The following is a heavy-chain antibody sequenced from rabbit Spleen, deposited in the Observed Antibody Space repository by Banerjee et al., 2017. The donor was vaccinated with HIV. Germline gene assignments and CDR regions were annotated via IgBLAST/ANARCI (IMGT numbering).Heavy chain of an antibody. CDR3: ARDQAGDADYGPYYLNL. V-gene: IGHV1S40*01. Sequence: EESGGGLVKPGASLTLTCKASGFSLSSGYYMCWVRQAPGKGLEWIGCIGTGTEVTWYASWAKGRITISKASSTTVTLQMTSLTAADTATYFCARDQAGDADYGPYYLNLWGPGTLVTVS. CDR2: IGTGTEVT. D-gene: IGHD2-1*01. J-gene: IGHJ4*01. CDR1: GFSLSSGYY.